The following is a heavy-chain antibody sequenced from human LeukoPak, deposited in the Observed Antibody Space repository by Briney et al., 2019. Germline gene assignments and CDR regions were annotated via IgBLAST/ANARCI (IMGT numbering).Heavy chain of an antibody. Sequence: PGGSLRLSCAASGFTFSIYGMSWVRQAPGKGLEWLSYISYSDTAKYYADSVKGRFTISRDNAENSLHLQMNSLRDEDTAVYYCARYLDRSGFYRDAFDVWGQGTMATVSS. CDR1: GFTFSIYG. CDR3: ARYLDRSGFYRDAFDV. J-gene: IGHJ3*01. CDR2: ISYSDTAK. V-gene: IGHV3-48*02. D-gene: IGHD3-22*01.